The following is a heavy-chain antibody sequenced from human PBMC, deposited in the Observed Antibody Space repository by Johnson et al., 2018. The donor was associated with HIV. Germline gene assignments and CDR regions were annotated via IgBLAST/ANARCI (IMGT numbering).Heavy chain of an antibody. D-gene: IGHD1-26*01. CDR2: IKSKTDGGTT. CDR1: GFTFSNAW. J-gene: IGHJ3*02. Sequence: VQLVESGGGLVKPGGSLRLSCAASGFTFSNAWMSCVRQAPGKGLEWVGRIKSKTDGGTTDYAAPVKGRFTISRDDSKNTLYLQMNSLRAEDTALYYCASQLGATGAFDIWGQGTMVTVSS. CDR3: ASQLGATGAFDI. V-gene: IGHV3-15*05.